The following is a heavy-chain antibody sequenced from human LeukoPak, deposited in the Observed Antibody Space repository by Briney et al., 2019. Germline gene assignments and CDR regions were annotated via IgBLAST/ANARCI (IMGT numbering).Heavy chain of an antibody. CDR3: AKDGSSNYNPNELDY. V-gene: IGHV3-30*18. D-gene: IGHD4-4*01. J-gene: IGHJ4*02. CDR1: GLTFSSYG. Sequence: GRSLRLSCAASGLTFSSYGMHWVRQAPGKGLEWVAVISYDGSNKYYADSVKGRFTISRDNSKNTLYLQMNSLRAEDTAVYYCAKDGSSNYNPNELDYWGQGTLVTVSS. CDR2: ISYDGSNK.